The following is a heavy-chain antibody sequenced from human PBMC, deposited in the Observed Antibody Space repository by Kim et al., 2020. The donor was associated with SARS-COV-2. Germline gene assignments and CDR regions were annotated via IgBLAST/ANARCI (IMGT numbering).Heavy chain of an antibody. J-gene: IGHJ6*02. CDR2: IYYSGST. CDR3: AKTKWGGATTHYYYGMDV. V-gene: IGHV4-61*01. D-gene: IGHD1-26*01. Sequence: SETLSLTCTVSGGSVSSGSYYWSWIRQPPGKGLEWIGYIYYSGSTNYNPSLKSRVTISVDTSKNQFSLKLSSVTAADTAVYYCAKTKWGGATTHYYYGMDVWGQGTTVTVSS. CDR1: GGSVSSGSYY.